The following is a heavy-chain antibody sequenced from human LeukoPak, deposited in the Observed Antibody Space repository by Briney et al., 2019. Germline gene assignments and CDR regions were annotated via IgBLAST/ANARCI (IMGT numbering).Heavy chain of an antibody. J-gene: IGHJ4*02. CDR3: AKGAITSSTTCYFDS. Sequence: GGSLRLSCAASGFTFSSYAMHWVRQAPGKGLEWVAFIRYDGSDKYYADSVKGRFTISRDNSKNTLSLQVNSLRADDTAVYYCAKGAITSSTTCYFDSWGQGTLVTVSS. CDR2: IRYDGSDK. V-gene: IGHV3-30*02. CDR1: GFTFSSYA. D-gene: IGHD2-2*01.